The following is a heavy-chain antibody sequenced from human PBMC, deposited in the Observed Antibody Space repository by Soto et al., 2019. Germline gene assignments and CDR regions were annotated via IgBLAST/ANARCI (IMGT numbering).Heavy chain of an antibody. CDR3: AKFVATTAAAGYYFDY. J-gene: IGHJ4*02. CDR1: GFTFSSYA. D-gene: IGHD6-13*01. CDR2: ISGSGGST. Sequence: GGSLRLSXAASGFTFSSYAMSWVRQAPGKGLEWVSAISGSGGSTYYADSVKGRFTISRDNSKNTLYLQMNSLRAEDTAVYYCAKFVATTAAAGYYFDYWGQGTLVTVSS. V-gene: IGHV3-23*01.